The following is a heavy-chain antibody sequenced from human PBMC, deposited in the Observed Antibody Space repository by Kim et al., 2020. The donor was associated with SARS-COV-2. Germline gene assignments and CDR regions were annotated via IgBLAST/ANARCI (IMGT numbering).Heavy chain of an antibody. CDR1: GYTFTSYA. D-gene: IGHD4-17*01. CDR2: INAGNGNT. CDR3: ARDDYGDPFYYYYGMDV. Sequence: ASVKVSCKASGYTFTSYAMHWVRQAPGQRLEWMGWINAGNGNTKYSQKFQGRVTITRDTSASTAYMELSSLRSEDTAVYYCARDDYGDPFYYYYGMDVWGQGTTVTVSS. J-gene: IGHJ6*02. V-gene: IGHV1-3*01.